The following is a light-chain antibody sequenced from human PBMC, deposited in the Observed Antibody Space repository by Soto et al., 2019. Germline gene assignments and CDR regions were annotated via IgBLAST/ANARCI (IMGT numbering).Light chain of an antibody. J-gene: IGLJ2*01. CDR3: GTWDSSLSAVV. Sequence: QSVLTQPPSVSAAPGQKVTISCSGSSSNIGNNYVSWYQQLPGTAPKLLIYERPSGIRDRFSGSKSGTSATLGITGLQTGDEAEYYCGTWDSSLSAVVFGGGTKLTVL. V-gene: IGLV1-51*01. CDR1: SSNIGNNY.